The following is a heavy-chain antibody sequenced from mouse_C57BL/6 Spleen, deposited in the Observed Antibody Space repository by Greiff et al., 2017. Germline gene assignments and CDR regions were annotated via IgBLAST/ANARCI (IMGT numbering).Heavy chain of an antibody. CDR3: ARSEGDPFAY. J-gene: IGHJ3*01. V-gene: IGHV1-42*01. Sequence: VQLQQSGPELVKPGASVKISCKASGYSFTGYYMNWVKQSPEKSLEWIGEINPSTGGTTYNQKFKAKATLTVDKSSSTAYMQLKSLTSEDSAVYYCARSEGDPFAYWGQGTLVTVSA. CDR2: INPSTGGT. D-gene: IGHD3-3*01. CDR1: GYSFTGYY.